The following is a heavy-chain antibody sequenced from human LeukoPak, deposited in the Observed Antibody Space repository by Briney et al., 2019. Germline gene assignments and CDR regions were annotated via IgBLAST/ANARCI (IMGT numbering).Heavy chain of an antibody. Sequence: GRSLRLSCAASGFTFDDYAMHWVRQAPGKGLEWVSGISWNSGSIGYADSVKGRFTISRDNAKNSLYLQMNSLRAEDTALYYCAKDLRKIANDAFDIWGQGTMVTVSS. J-gene: IGHJ3*02. CDR3: AKDLRKIANDAFDI. V-gene: IGHV3-9*01. CDR1: GFTFDDYA. D-gene: IGHD6-13*01. CDR2: ISWNSGSI.